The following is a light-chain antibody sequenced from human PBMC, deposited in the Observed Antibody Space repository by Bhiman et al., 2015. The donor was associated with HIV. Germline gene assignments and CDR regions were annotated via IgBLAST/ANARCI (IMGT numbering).Light chain of an antibody. V-gene: IGLV2-14*03. J-gene: IGLJ1*01. CDR2: DVS. CDR3: SSLTSSITYV. Sequence: QSALTQPASVSGSPGQSITISCTGTSSDVGGYNYVSWYQQHPGKAPRLMIYDVSNRPSGISNRFSGSKSDNTASLTISGLQAEDEADYYCSSLTSSITYVFGTGTKVTVL. CDR1: SSDVGGYNY.